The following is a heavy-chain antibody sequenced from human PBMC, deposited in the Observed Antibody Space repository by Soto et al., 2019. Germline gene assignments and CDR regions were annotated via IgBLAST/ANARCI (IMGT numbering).Heavy chain of an antibody. CDR1: GGSISSGGYY. Sequence: PSETLSLTCTVSGGSISSGGYYWSWIRQHPGKGLEWIGYIYYSGSTYYNPSLKSRVTISVDTSKNQFSLKLSSVTAADTAVYYCARDTGRGGDAFDIWGQGTMLTVSS. D-gene: IGHD3-10*01. V-gene: IGHV4-31*02. CDR3: ARDTGRGGDAFDI. CDR2: IYYSGST. J-gene: IGHJ3*02.